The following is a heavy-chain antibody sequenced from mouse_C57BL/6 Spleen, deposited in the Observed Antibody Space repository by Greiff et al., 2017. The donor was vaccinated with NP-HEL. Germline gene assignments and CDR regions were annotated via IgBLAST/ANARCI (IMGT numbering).Heavy chain of an antibody. V-gene: IGHV1-22*01. CDR2: INPNNGGT. D-gene: IGHD2-3*01. J-gene: IGHJ4*01. CDR3: ATIYDGYSYYYAMDY. Sequence: EVQLQQSGPELVKPGASVKMSCKASGYTFTDYNMHWVKQSHGKSLEWIGYINPNNGGTSYNQKFKGKATLTVNKSSSTAYMELRSLTSEDSAVYYCATIYDGYSYYYAMDYWGQGTSVTVSS. CDR1: GYTFTDYN.